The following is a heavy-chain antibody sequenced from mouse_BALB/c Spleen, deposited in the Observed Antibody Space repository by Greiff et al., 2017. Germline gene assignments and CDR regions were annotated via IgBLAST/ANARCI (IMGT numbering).Heavy chain of an antibody. D-gene: IGHD2-4*01. CDR1: GFTFSSYA. V-gene: IGHV5-6-5*01. CDR2: ISSGGST. Sequence: EVMLVESGGGLVKPGGSLKLSCAASGFTFSSYAMSWVRQTPEKRLEWVASISSGGSTYYPDSVKGRFTISRDNARNILYLQMSSLRSEDTAMYYCARGPYDWLFAYWGQGTLVTVSA. J-gene: IGHJ3*01. CDR3: ARGPYDWLFAY.